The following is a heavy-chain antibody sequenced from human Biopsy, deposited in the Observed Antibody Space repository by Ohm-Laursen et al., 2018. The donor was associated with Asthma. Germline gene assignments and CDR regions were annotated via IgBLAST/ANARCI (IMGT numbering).Heavy chain of an antibody. Sequence: SSLRLSCAASGFTFSSYSMNWVRQAPGKGLEWVAVTSYDGSNKYYADSVKGRFTISRDNSKNTLYLQMNSLRAEDTAVYYFARDLHPTNHLGELSEGFDYWGQGTLVTVSS. D-gene: IGHD3-16*02. J-gene: IGHJ4*02. CDR3: ARDLHPTNHLGELSEGFDY. V-gene: IGHV3-30*03. CDR2: TSYDGSNK. CDR1: GFTFSSYS.